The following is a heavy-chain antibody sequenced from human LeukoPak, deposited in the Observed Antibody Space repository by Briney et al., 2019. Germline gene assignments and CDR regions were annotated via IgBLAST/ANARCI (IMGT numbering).Heavy chain of an antibody. CDR1: GYSFTTYW. J-gene: IGHJ4*02. D-gene: IGHD3-22*01. V-gene: IGHV5-51*01. CDR3: AKSNYYDSSGYNGAFGY. Sequence: GESLKISCKGSGYSFTTYWIGWVRQMPGKGLEWMGIIHPGDFDTKYGPSFQGQVTISADKSISTAYLQWSSLKASDTAMYYCAKSNYYDSSGYNGAFGYWGQGTLVTVSS. CDR2: IHPGDFDT.